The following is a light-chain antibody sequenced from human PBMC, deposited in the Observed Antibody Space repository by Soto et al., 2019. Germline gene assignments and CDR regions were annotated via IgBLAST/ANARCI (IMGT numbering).Light chain of an antibody. J-gene: IGKJ2*01. CDR2: GAS. CDR1: QSVSSAY. Sequence: EIVLTQSPGTLSLSPGERATLSCRASQSVSSAYLAWYQQIPGQAPRLLIYGASSRATGIPDRFSGSGSGTDFTRTISGLEPEDCAVYYCQQSGSSSYTFGQGTKLEIK. V-gene: IGKV3-20*01. CDR3: QQSGSSSYT.